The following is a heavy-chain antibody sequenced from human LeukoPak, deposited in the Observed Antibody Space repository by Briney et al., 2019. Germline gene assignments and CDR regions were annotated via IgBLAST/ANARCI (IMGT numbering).Heavy chain of an antibody. CDR1: GFTFSSYV. V-gene: IGHV3-30*02. CDR2: IRYDGSNK. J-gene: IGHJ5*02. D-gene: IGHD1-26*01. CDR3: ARAYSGSYGP. Sequence: GGSLRLSCAASGFTFSSYVMHWVRQAPGKGLEGVAFIRYDGSNKYYSDSVKGRFTISRDNSKNTLYLQMNSLRVEDTAVYYCARAYSGSYGPWGQGTLVTVSS.